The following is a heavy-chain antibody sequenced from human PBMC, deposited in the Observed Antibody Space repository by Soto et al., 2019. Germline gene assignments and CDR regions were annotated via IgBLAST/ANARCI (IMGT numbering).Heavy chain of an antibody. CDR3: AKGDSSSWYDYYYYYGMDV. Sequence: GGSLRLSCAASGFTFSSYGMHWVRQAPGKGLEWVAVISYDGTNKYYADSVKDRFTISRDNSKSTLYLQMNSLRAEDTAVYYCAKGDSSSWYDYYYYYGMDVWGQGTTVTVSS. CDR1: GFTFSSYG. CDR2: ISYDGTNK. J-gene: IGHJ6*02. V-gene: IGHV3-30*18. D-gene: IGHD6-13*01.